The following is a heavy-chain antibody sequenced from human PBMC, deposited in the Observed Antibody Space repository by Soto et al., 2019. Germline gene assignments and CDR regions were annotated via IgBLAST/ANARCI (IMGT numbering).Heavy chain of an antibody. V-gene: IGHV1-69*01. J-gene: IGHJ4*02. CDR3: AIGSTTLWFGEFIIFDY. Sequence: QVQLVQSGAEVKKPGSSVKVSCKASGGTFSSYAISWVRQAPGQGLEWMGGNIPIFGTANYAQKFQGRVRITADESTSTAYMELRSLRSEDTAVYYCAIGSTTLWFGEFIIFDYWGQGTLVTVSS. D-gene: IGHD3-10*01. CDR2: NIPIFGTA. CDR1: GGTFSSYA.